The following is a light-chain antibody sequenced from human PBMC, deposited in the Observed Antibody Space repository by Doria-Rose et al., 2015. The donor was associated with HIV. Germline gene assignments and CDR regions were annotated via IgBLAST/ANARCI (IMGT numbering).Light chain of an antibody. V-gene: IGKV4-1*01. CDR2: CAS. J-gene: IGKJ3*01. CDR3: QQYYDTPS. Sequence: VLTQSPESLGMSLGERATLNCKSNQSLLYTSKNYLAWYQQKPGQPPKLLIYCASTRQSVVPARFSGSGSGTDFTLTISSLEAEDVAVYYCQQYYDTPSFGPGTTVDIK. CDR1: QSLLYTSKNY.